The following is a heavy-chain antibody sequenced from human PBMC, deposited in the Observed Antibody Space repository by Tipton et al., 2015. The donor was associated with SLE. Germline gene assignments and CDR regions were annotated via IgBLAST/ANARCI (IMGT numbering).Heavy chain of an antibody. D-gene: IGHD3-10*01. J-gene: IGHJ4*02. CDR1: GYTFGSYW. V-gene: IGHV3-7*01. CDR2: IKQDGTEK. Sequence: VQLVQSGAEVKKPGASVKVSCKASGYTFGSYWMSWVRQAPGKGLEWVANIKQDGTEKEYVDSVKGRFSISRDNAKNSLYLQMDSLRAEDTAVYYCAAVQGVISAFDYWGQGTLVTVSS. CDR3: AAVQGVISAFDY.